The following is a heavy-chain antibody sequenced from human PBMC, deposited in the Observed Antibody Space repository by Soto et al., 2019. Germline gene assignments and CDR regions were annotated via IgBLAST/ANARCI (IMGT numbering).Heavy chain of an antibody. J-gene: IGHJ6*03. CDR1: GFTFGDYA. V-gene: IGHV3-49*03. Sequence: GGSLRLSCTASGFTFGDYAMSWFRQAPGKGLEWVGFIRSKAYGGTTEYAASVKGRFTISRDDSKSIAYLQMNSLKTEDTAVYYCTRSPDIVVVPAADYMDVWGKGTTVTVSS. CDR3: TRSPDIVVVPAADYMDV. D-gene: IGHD2-2*01. CDR2: IRSKAYGGTT.